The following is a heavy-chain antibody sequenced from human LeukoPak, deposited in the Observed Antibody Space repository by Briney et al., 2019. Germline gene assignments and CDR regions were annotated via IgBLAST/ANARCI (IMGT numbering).Heavy chain of an antibody. CDR3: ARVDSGDYVADY. V-gene: IGHV4-38-2*01. CDR2: IYHSGNS. CDR1: GYSISRGYY. Sequence: PSETLSLTCAVSGYSISRGYYWGWIRQPPGKGLEWLGNIYHSGNSFYNPSLKSRVIISVDTSKNQLSLKLKSVTAADTAVYYCARVDSGDYVADYWGQGTLVTVSS. J-gene: IGHJ4*02. D-gene: IGHD4-17*01.